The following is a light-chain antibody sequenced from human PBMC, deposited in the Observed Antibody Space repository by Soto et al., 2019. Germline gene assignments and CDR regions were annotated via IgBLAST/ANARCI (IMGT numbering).Light chain of an antibody. CDR1: QSISNY. J-gene: IGKJ1*01. CDR3: QQSCSPLST. V-gene: IGKV1-39*01. CDR2: AAS. Sequence: DIPMTQSPSSLSASVGDRVTITCRASQSISNYLNWYQQKPGKAPKLVIYAASSMRSGVPSRFSGSGSETDFALTISSPKPDDYAAYYCQQSCSPLSTFGQGTKVEV.